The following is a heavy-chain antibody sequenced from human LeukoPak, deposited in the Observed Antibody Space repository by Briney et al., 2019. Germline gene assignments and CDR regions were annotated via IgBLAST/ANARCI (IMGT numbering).Heavy chain of an antibody. Sequence: GGSLRLSCAASVFTFSSYWMSWVRQAPGKGLEWVANIKQDGSEKYYVDSVKGRFTISRDNAKNSLYLQMNSLRAEDTAVYYCARDQSGYDFLDYWGQGTLVTVSS. CDR2: IKQDGSEK. D-gene: IGHD5-12*01. J-gene: IGHJ4*02. CDR1: VFTFSSYW. CDR3: ARDQSGYDFLDY. V-gene: IGHV3-7*01.